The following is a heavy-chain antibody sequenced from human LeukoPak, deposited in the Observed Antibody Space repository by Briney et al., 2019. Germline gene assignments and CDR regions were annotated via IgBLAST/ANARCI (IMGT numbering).Heavy chain of an antibody. CDR1: GFTVSSNY. CDR2: IYSGGST. V-gene: IGHV3-53*01. D-gene: IGHD3-10*01. J-gene: IGHJ4*02. Sequence: GGSLRLSCAASGFTVSSNYMSWVRQAPGKGLEWVSVIYSGGSTYYAESGKGRFTISRDNSKNTLYLQMNSLRAEDTAVYYCASRGLIEDGNDYWGQGTLVTVSS. CDR3: ASRGLIEDGNDY.